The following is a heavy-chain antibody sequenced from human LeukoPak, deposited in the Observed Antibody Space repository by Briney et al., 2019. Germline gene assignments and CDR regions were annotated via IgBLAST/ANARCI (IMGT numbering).Heavy chain of an antibody. CDR1: GYSFTSYW. CDR2: IYPGDSDT. D-gene: IGHD3-22*01. V-gene: IGHV5-51*01. CDR3: ARHADPDYYDSSGYGFDY. Sequence: GESLKISCQGSGYSFTSYWIGWVRQMPGKGLEWMGIIYPGDSDTRYSPSFQGQVTISADKSISTAYLQWSSLKASDTAMYYCARHADPDYYDSSGYGFDYWGQGTLVTVSS. J-gene: IGHJ4*02.